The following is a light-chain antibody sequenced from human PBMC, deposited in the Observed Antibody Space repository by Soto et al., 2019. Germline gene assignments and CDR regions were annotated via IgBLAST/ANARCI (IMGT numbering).Light chain of an antibody. J-gene: IGLJ1*01. V-gene: IGLV2-8*01. CDR3: TSYAGGNNV. Sequence: QSALTQPPSASGSPGQSVTISCTGTSSDVGGYNYVSWYQQNPGKVPKLMIYEVNKRPSGVPDRFSGSKSGNTASLTVSGLQAEEEDDYYCTSYAGGNNVFGTGTKVTVL. CDR2: EVN. CDR1: SSDVGGYNY.